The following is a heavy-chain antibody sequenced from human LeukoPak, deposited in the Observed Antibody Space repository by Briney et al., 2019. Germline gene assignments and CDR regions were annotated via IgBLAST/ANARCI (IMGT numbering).Heavy chain of an antibody. D-gene: IGHD6-19*01. CDR2: ISPSGGST. V-gene: IGHV1-46*01. CDR3: ARDQPLSPLIAVAGAGDWYFDL. J-gene: IGHJ2*01. Sequence: GASVKVSCKAFGYTFTSNYMHWVRQAPGQGPEWMGVISPSGGSTTYAQKSQGRVTLTRDMSTSTDYLELSSLRSEDTAVYYCARDQPLSPLIAVAGAGDWYFDLWGRGTLVTVSS. CDR1: GYTFTSNY.